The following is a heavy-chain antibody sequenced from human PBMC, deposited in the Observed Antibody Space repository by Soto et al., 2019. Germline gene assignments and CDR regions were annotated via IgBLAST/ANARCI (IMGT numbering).Heavy chain of an antibody. D-gene: IGHD3-22*01. CDR1: GYTFTSYG. J-gene: IGHJ3*02. CDR3: AGGRSPWVTMIVVVLRVCDI. CDR2: ISAYNGNT. Sequence: VASVKVSCKASGYTFTSYGISWVRQAPGQGLEWMGWISAYNGNTNYAQKLQGRVTMTTGTSTSTAYMELRSLRSDDTAVYYGAGGRSPWVTMIVVVLRVCDIWGQGAMVTV. V-gene: IGHV1-18*01.